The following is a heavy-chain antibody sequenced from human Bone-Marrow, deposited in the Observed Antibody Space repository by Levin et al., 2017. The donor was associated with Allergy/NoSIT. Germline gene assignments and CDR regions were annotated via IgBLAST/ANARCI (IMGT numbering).Heavy chain of an antibody. V-gene: IGHV3-33*01. CDR2: IWYDGSNK. D-gene: IGHD2-8*02. CDR1: GFTFGTYG. J-gene: IGHJ6*02. Sequence: GGSLRLSCAASGFTFGTYGMNWVRQVPGRGLEWVAIIWYDGSNKYYADSVKGRFTISRDNSKNTMYLQMNSLRAEDTAVYYCARVGCTGGSCKPYQYYAMDGWGQGTTVTVSS. CDR3: ARVGCTGGSCKPYQYYAMDG.